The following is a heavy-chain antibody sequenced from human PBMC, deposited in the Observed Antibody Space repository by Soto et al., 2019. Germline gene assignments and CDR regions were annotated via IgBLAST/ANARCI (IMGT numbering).Heavy chain of an antibody. CDR3: VCLKLDVPASSDY. Sequence: SETLSLTYTVSGGSINNNNYYWGWVRQPPGKGLEWIGSVSYTGTTYYSPSLKSRVITSIDTSRNQFSLKLASVTAADTAVYYFVCLKLDVPASSDYWGQGTLVTVSS. V-gene: IGHV4-39*03. D-gene: IGHD1-1*01. J-gene: IGHJ4*02. CDR2: VSYTGTT. CDR1: GGSINNNNYY.